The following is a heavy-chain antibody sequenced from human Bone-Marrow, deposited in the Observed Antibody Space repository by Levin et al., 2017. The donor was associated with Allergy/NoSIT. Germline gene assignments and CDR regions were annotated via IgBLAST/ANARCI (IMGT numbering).Heavy chain of an antibody. D-gene: IGHD3-22*01. Sequence: GSLRLSCTVSGGSISSYYWSWIRQPPGKGLEWIGYIYYSGSTNYNPSLKSRVTISVDTSKNQFSLKLSSVTAADTAVYYCARLALNDYDSRGIYYFDYWGQGTLVTVSS. CDR3: ARLALNDYDSRGIYYFDY. V-gene: IGHV4-59*08. CDR1: GGSISSYY. J-gene: IGHJ4*02. CDR2: IYYSGST.